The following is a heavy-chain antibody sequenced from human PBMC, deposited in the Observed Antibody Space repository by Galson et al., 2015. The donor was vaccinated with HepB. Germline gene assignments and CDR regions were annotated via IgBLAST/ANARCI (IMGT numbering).Heavy chain of an antibody. CDR1: GGSISSSNW. CDR3: AGPGHTHPSGYDYIWGSSAFDI. D-gene: IGHD3-16*01. CDR2: IYHSGST. Sequence: TLSLTCAVSGGSISSSNWWSWVRQPPGKGLEWIGEIYHSGSTNYNPSLKSRVTISVDKSKNQFSLKLSSVTAADTAVYYCAGPGHTHPSGYDYIWGSSAFDIWGQGTMVTVSS. J-gene: IGHJ3*02. V-gene: IGHV4-4*02.